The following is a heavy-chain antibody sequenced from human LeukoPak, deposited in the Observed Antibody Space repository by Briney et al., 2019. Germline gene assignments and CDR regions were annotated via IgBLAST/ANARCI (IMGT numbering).Heavy chain of an antibody. CDR2: FATNDGRT. CDR3: ARDGVFGTDFDAFDL. J-gene: IGHJ3*01. V-gene: IGHV1-2*02. CDR1: GYTFTAAF. Sequence: GASVKVAFKTSGYTFTAAFLHWVRQAPGHGLEWIGWFATNDGRTKYAERFQGRVSMTRDTYTTTAYMELSSLTSDDTAVYYCARDGVFGTDFDAFDLWGQGTPVTVS. D-gene: IGHD3-3*01.